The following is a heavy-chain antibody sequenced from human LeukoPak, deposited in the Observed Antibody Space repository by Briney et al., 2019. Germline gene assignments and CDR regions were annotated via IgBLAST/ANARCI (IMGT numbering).Heavy chain of an antibody. CDR1: GGSISNYY. CDR2: MSYSGSP. D-gene: IGHD6-13*01. CDR3: ARGGRPRYSSSWRPANDNWFDP. Sequence: SETLSLTCTVSGGSISNYYWSWIRQPPGKGLEWIGYMSYSGSPTYNPSLKSRVTISIDRTKNQFSLKLSSVTAADTAVYYCARGGRPRYSSSWRPANDNWFDPWGQGTLVTVSS. V-gene: IGHV4-59*01. J-gene: IGHJ5*02.